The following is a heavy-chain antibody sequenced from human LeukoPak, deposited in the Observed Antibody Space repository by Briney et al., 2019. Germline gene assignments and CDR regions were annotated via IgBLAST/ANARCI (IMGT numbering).Heavy chain of an antibody. J-gene: IGHJ4*02. CDR1: GGSVSSGNYY. CDR2: IYTSGST. V-gene: IGHV4-61*02. Sequence: PSETLSLTCTVSGGSVSSGNYYWTWIRQPAGKGLEWIGRIYTSGSTNYNPSLKSRVTISIDASKNQFSLRLSSVTAADTAVYYCTRGGELMNYWGQGTLVTVSS. CDR3: TRGGELMNY. D-gene: IGHD1-26*01.